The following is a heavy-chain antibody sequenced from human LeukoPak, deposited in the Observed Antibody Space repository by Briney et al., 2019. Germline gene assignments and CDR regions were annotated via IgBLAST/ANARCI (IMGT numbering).Heavy chain of an antibody. Sequence: GGSLRLSCAASGFTFSNYAMHWVRQAPGKGLEWVALISYDGSDKYYVDSVKGRFTISREKSKNTLYLQMNSLRAEDTAVYYCARGRSLIAAAVTGYLDYWGQGTLVTVSS. CDR1: GFTFSNYA. J-gene: IGHJ4*02. CDR2: ISYDGSDK. V-gene: IGHV3-30*04. CDR3: ARGRSLIAAAVTGYLDY. D-gene: IGHD6-13*01.